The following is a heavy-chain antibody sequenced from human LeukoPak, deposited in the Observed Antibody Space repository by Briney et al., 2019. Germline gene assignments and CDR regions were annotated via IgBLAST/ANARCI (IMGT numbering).Heavy chain of an antibody. J-gene: IGHJ5*02. Sequence: GASVKVSCKASGGTFSSYTISWVRQAPGQGLEWMGRNIPILGIANYAQKFQGRVTITADKSTSTAYMELSSLRSEDTAVYYCARAGNYYDSSGYFAHGWFDPWGQGTLVTVSS. CDR2: NIPILGIA. CDR1: GGTFSSYT. V-gene: IGHV1-69*02. D-gene: IGHD3-22*01. CDR3: ARAGNYYDSSGYFAHGWFDP.